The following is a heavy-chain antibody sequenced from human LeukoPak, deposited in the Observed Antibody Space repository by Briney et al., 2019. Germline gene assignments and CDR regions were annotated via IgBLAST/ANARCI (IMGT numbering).Heavy chain of an antibody. J-gene: IGHJ4*02. V-gene: IGHV4-34*01. Sequence: SETLSLTCAVYGGSFSGYYWSWIRQPPGKGLEWIGEINHSGSTNYNPSLKSRVTISVDTSKNQFSLKLSSVTAADTAVYYCARDRVYDSSGYGGGSFDYWGQGTLVTVSS. CDR3: ARDRVYDSSGYGGGSFDY. D-gene: IGHD3-22*01. CDR2: INHSGST. CDR1: GGSFSGYY.